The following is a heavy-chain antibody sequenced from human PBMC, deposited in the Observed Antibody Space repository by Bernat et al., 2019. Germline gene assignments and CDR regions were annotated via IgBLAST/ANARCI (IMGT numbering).Heavy chain of an antibody. CDR3: ARGFLAYYGSGSYYLDY. CDR2: INTNTGNP. J-gene: IGHJ4*02. Sequence: QVQLVQSGSELKKPGASVKVSCKASGYTFTSYAMNWVRQAPGQGLEWMGWINTNTGNPTYAQGFTGRFVFSLDTSVSTAYLQICSLKAEDTAMYYCARGFLAYYGSGSYYLDYWGQGTLVTVSS. D-gene: IGHD3-10*01. V-gene: IGHV7-4-1*01. CDR1: GYTFTSYA.